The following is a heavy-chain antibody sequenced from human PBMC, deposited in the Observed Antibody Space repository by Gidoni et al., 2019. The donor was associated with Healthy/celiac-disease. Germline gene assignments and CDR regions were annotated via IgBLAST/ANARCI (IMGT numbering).Heavy chain of an antibody. D-gene: IGHD2-21*02. Sequence: QVQLVHSGAEVKKPGASVKVSCKVSGYTLTELSMHWVRQAPGTGLEWMGGFDPEDGETIYAQKLQGRVTMTEDTATDTAYMELSSLRSEDTAVYYCATTKRAYCGGDCSYSMYYWGQGTLVTVSS. CDR3: ATTKRAYCGGDCSYSMYY. V-gene: IGHV1-24*01. CDR2: FDPEDGET. J-gene: IGHJ4*02. CDR1: GYTLTELS.